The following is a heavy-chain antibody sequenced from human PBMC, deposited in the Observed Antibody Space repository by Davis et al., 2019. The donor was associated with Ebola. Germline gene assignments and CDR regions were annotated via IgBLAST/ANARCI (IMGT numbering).Heavy chain of an antibody. Sequence: LRLSCTVSGGSISSGGYYWSWIRQHPGKGLEWIGYIYYSGSTYYNPSLKSRVTISVDTSKNQFSLKLSSVTAADTAVYYCARDTGGGSGSYSLFDYWGQGTLVTVSS. CDR1: GGSISSGGYY. CDR3: ARDTGGGSGSYSLFDY. CDR2: IYYSGST. J-gene: IGHJ4*02. V-gene: IGHV4-31*03. D-gene: IGHD3-10*01.